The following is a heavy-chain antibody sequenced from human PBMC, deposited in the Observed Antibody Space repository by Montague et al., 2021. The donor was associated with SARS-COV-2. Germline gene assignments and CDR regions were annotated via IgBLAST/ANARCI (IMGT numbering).Heavy chain of an antibody. V-gene: IGHV4-59*11. CDR2: IYYSGGI. Sequence: SETLSLTCTVSGGSMSDHYWAWIRQPPGKGLEWLAYIYYSGGINSNASLKSRVTMSVDTSKNQFSLKLTSVTAADTAVYYCARAVSVRRAVNWCDPGGQGTLVTVSS. D-gene: IGHD3-10*01. J-gene: IGHJ5*02. CDR1: GGSMSDHY. CDR3: ARAVSVRRAVNWCDP.